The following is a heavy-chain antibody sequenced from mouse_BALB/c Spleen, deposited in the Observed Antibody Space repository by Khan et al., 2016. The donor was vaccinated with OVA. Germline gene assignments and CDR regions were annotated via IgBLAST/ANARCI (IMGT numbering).Heavy chain of an antibody. CDR3: AHPGKTFAY. J-gene: IGHJ3*01. Sequence: EVELEESGGGLVQPGGSRKLSCAASGFIFSSFGMHWVRQAPEKGLEWVAYITSGSSTISYADTVKGRFTVSRDNSNNTLFLQMTSLRSEDTSVYYCAHPGKTFAYWGQGTLVTVSA. CDR1: GFIFSSFG. CDR2: ITSGSSTI. D-gene: IGHD2-1*01. V-gene: IGHV5-17*02.